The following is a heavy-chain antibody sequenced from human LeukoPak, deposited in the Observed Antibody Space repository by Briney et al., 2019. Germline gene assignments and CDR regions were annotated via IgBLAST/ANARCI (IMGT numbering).Heavy chain of an antibody. CDR3: ARVTYSSSSMSVDAFDI. J-gene: IGHJ3*02. D-gene: IGHD6-6*01. CDR1: GGSISSSSYY. V-gene: IGHV4-39*07. CDR2: IYYSGST. Sequence: PSETLSLTCTVSGGSISSSSYYWGWIRQPPGKGLEWIGSIYYSGSTYYNPSLKSRVTISVDTPKNQFSLKLSSVTAADTAVYYCARVTYSSSSMSVDAFDIWGQGTMVTVSS.